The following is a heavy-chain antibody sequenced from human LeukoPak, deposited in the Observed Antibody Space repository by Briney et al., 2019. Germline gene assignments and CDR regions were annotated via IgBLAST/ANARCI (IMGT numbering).Heavy chain of an antibody. D-gene: IGHD6-13*01. CDR2: IYYSGST. V-gene: IGHV4-39*01. CDR1: GGSISSSSYY. Sequence: SETLSLTCTVSGGSISSSSYYWGWIRQPPGKGLEWIGSIYYSGSTYYNPSLKSRVTISVDTSKNQFSLKLSSVTAADTAVYYCARRPIAGLTGYYYYYMDVWGKGTTVTVSS. CDR3: ARRPIAGLTGYYYYYMDV. J-gene: IGHJ6*03.